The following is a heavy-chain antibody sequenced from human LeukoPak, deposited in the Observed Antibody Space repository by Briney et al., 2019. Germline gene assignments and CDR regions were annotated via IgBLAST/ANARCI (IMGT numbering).Heavy chain of an antibody. V-gene: IGHV7-4-1*02. CDR2: ININTGNP. J-gene: IGHJ3*02. CDR3: ASKTYYDDSSGPRGAFDI. CDR1: GYTFTSYA. Sequence: ASVKVSCKASGYTFTSYAMNWVRQAPGQGLEWMGWININTGNPTYAQGFTGRFVFSLDTSVSTAYLQISSLKAEDTAVYYCASKTYYDDSSGPRGAFDIWGQGTMVTVSS. D-gene: IGHD3-22*01.